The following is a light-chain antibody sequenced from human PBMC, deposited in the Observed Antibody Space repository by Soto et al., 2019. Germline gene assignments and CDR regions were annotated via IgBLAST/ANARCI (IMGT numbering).Light chain of an antibody. V-gene: IGKV1-39*01. CDR2: AAS. Sequence: GDRVTITFRASQSISRWLAWYQKKPGPAPKLLIYAASSLQSGVPSTFSGSGSGTDFTLTISSLTPEDFATYYCQQSSSTRLTFGGGTNVHIK. CDR1: QSISRW. CDR3: QQSSSTRLT. J-gene: IGKJ4*01.